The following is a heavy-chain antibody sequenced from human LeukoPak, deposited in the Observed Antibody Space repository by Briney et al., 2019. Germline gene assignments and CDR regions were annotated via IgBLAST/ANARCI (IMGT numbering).Heavy chain of an antibody. D-gene: IGHD3-3*01. V-gene: IGHV1-2*02. CDR2: INPNTGGT. J-gene: IGHJ4*02. Sequence: ASVKVSCKASGGTFTNYAINWVRQAPGQGLEFMGWINPNTGGTNYAQKFQGRVTMTRDTSISTAFMELTRLRSDDTAVYYCARVGGLNDFWSGYSSYWGQGTLVTVSS. CDR3: ARVGGLNDFWSGYSSY. CDR1: GGTFTNYA.